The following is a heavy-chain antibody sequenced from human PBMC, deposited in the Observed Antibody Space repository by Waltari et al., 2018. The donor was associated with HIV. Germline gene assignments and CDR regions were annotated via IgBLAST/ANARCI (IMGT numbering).Heavy chain of an antibody. D-gene: IGHD3-22*01. CDR2: IYHSGST. CDR1: GGSISSSNW. V-gene: IGHV4-4*02. CDR3: ARGTGDYYDSSGYPVGNYYYYGMDV. Sequence: QVQLQESGPGLVKPSGTLSLTCAVSGGSISSSNWWSWVRQPPGKGLEWIGEIYHSGSTNYNPSLKSRVTISVDKSKNQFSLKLSSVTAADTAVYYCARGTGDYYDSSGYPVGNYYYYGMDVWGQGTTVTVSS. J-gene: IGHJ6*02.